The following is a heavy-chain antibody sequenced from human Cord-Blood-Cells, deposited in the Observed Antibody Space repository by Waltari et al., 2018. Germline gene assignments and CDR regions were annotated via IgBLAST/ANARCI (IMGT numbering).Heavy chain of an antibody. V-gene: IGHV4-39*01. CDR2: IYYSGST. D-gene: IGHD1-26*01. CDR1: VGSISSSSYY. CDR3: ARREGLKGATDY. J-gene: IGHJ4*02. Sequence: QLQLQESGPGLVKPSETLSLTCTVSVGSISSSSYYWGWIRQPPGKGLEWIGSIYYSGSTYYNPSLKSRVTISVDTSKNQFSLKLSSVTAADTAVYYCARREGLKGATDYWGQGTLVTVSS.